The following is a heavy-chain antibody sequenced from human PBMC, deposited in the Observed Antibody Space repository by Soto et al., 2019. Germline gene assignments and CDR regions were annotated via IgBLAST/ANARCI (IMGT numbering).Heavy chain of an antibody. CDR1: GFTVSSNY. V-gene: IGHV3-66*01. CDR3: HGGRLGTTVISHYYFDL. J-gene: IGHJ2*01. D-gene: IGHD4-17*01. Sequence: EVQLVESGGGLVQPGGSLRLSCAASGFTVSSNYMSWVRQAPGKGLKWVSVIYSGGSTYYADSVKCRFTISRDNSKNTLYLQMNSLRADDTAVYYGHGGRLGTTVISHYYFDLCGRGTLVTVSS. CDR2: IYSGGST.